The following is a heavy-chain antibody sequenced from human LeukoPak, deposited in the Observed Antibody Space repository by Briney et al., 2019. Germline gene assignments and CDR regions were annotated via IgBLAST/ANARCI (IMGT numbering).Heavy chain of an antibody. CDR2: IYYSGST. Sequence: GGSXXSSSYYWGWIRQPPGKGLEWIGSIYYSGSTYYNPSLKSRVTISVDTSKNQFSLKLSSVTAADTAVYYCERGSSLHAFDIWGQGTMVTVSS. CDR3: ERGSSLHAFDI. J-gene: IGHJ3*02. D-gene: IGHD6-13*01. V-gene: IGHV4-39*07. CDR1: GGSXXSSSYY.